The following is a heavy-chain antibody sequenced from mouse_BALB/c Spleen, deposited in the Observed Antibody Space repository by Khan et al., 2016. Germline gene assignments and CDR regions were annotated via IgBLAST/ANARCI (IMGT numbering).Heavy chain of an antibody. J-gene: IGHJ2*01. V-gene: IGHV3-6*02. Sequence: EVQLQESGPGLVKPSQSLSLTCSVTGYSITSGYYWNWIRQFPGNKLEWMGYISYDGSNNYNPSLKNRISITRDTSKNQFFLKLNSVTTEDTATXYCARVYYRYDEGYFDYWGQGTTLTVSS. D-gene: IGHD2-14*01. CDR1: GYSITSGYY. CDR2: ISYDGSN. CDR3: ARVYYRYDEGYFDY.